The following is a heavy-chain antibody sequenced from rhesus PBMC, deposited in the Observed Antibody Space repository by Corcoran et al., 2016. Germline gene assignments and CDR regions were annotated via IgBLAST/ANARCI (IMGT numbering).Heavy chain of an antibody. J-gene: IGHJ4*01. CDR2: IYWDDDK. V-gene: IGHV2-1*01. CDR1: GFSLSNSGLG. Sequence: QVTLKESGPALVKPTQTLTLTCTFSGFSLSNSGLGVGWIRQPPGKTLERLAHIYWDDDKRYSTSHKSRLTIPKDTSKNQVVLTMTNMDPVDTATYYCARIGSSNYGTFDYWGQGVLVTVSS. CDR3: ARIGSSNYGTFDY. D-gene: IGHD4-23*01.